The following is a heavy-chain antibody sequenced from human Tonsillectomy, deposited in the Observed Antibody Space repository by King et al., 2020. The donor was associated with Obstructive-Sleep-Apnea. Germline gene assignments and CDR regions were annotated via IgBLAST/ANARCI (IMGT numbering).Heavy chain of an antibody. J-gene: IGHJ6*02. D-gene: IGHD2-2*02. CDR1: GFIFHSYA. Sequence: VQLVESGGGVVQPGRSLRLSCAGSGFIFHSYAMYWVRQAPGKGLQWMAVISYDGSNKYYSDSVKGRFSISRDNSKNTLYLQMNSLRLEDTAVYYCVRDGGTSWYRNYFFGMDVWAQGTRVTVSS. V-gene: IGHV3-30-3*01. CDR2: ISYDGSNK. CDR3: VRDGGTSWYRNYFFGMDV.